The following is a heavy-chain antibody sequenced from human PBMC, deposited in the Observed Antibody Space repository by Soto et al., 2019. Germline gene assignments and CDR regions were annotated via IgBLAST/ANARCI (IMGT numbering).Heavy chain of an antibody. J-gene: IGHJ1*01. CDR3: ATGTYRLFKSYGSGSYYEYFQH. CDR1: GYTLTELS. Sequence: ASVKVSCKVSGYTLTELSMHWVRQAPGKGLEWMGGFDPEDGETIYAQKFQGRVTMTEDTSTDTASMELSSLRSEDTAVYYCATGTYRLFKSYGSGSYYEYFQHWGQGTLVTVSS. D-gene: IGHD3-10*01. CDR2: FDPEDGET. V-gene: IGHV1-24*01.